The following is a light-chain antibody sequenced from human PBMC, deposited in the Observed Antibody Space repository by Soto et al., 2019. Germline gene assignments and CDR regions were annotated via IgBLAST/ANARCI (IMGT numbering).Light chain of an antibody. CDR2: DTF. V-gene: IGKV3-11*01. CDR3: QQYGSSLFT. Sequence: EIVLTQSPGTLSLSPGERATLSCMASHSVNDYLGWYQQKPGQAPRLLIYDTFKRAAGIPARFSGSGSGTDFTLTISSLEPEDFAVYYCQQYGSSLFTFGPGTKVDIK. CDR1: HSVNDY. J-gene: IGKJ3*01.